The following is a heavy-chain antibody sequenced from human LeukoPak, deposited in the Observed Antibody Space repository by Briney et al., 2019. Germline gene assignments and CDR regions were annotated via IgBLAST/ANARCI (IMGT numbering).Heavy chain of an antibody. CDR1: GFTFSSYS. D-gene: IGHD2-2*01. V-gene: IGHV3-66*01. CDR2: IYSGDNT. Sequence: GGSLRLSRAASGFTFSSYSMNWVRQAPGKGLEWVSVIYSGDNTYYADSVKGRFTISRDNSKNTLYLQMNSLRAEDTAVYYCARGRKYCSSTSSCYAGDFDYWGQGTLVTVSS. CDR3: ARGRKYCSSTSSCYAGDFDY. J-gene: IGHJ4*02.